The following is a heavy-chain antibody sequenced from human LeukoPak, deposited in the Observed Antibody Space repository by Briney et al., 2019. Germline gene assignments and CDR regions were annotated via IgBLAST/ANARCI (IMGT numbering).Heavy chain of an antibody. CDR3: ARGITMVRGVIGRFDP. CDR2: IYYSGST. V-gene: IGHV4-39*01. D-gene: IGHD3-10*01. J-gene: IGHJ5*02. CDR1: GGSISSSSYY. Sequence: SETLSLTCTVSGGSISSSSYYWGWIRQPPGKGLEWIGSIYYSGSTYYNPSLKSRVTISVDTSKNQFSLKLSSVTAADTAVYYCARGITMVRGVIGRFDPWGQGTLVTVSS.